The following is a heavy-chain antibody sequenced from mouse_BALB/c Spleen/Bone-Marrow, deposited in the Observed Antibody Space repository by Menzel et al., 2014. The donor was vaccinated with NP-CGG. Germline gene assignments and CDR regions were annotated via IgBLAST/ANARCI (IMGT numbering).Heavy chain of an antibody. V-gene: IGHV3-8*02. J-gene: IGHJ4*01. CDR1: GDSITSGY. CDR2: ISHSGST. D-gene: IGHD2-14*01. Sequence: EVQLQQSGPSLVKPSQTLSLTCSVTGDSITSGYWNWIRKFPGNKLEYMGYISHSGSTYYNPSLKSRISITRDTSKNQYYLQLNSVTTEDTATYYCARAGYRYDVGYAMDYWAQGTSVPVSS. CDR3: ARAGYRYDVGYAMDY.